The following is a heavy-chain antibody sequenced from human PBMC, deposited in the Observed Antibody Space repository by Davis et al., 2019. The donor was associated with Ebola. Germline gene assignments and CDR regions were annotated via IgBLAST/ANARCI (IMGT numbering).Heavy chain of an antibody. V-gene: IGHV1-2*02. D-gene: IGHD1-1*01. CDR1: GYTFTGYY. CDR3: ARDLQLERAYFDY. Sequence: ASVKVSCKASGYTFTGYYMHWVRQAPGQGLEWMGWINPNSGATKYAQRFQGRVTMTRDTSISTAYMELSRLSSDDTAVYYCARDLQLERAYFDYWGQGTLVTVSA. J-gene: IGHJ4*02. CDR2: INPNSGAT.